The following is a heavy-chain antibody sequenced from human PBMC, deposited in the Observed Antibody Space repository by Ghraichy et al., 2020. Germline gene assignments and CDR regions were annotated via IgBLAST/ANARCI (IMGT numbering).Heavy chain of an antibody. CDR3: ARDRWSTVTTLYYDYGMDV. V-gene: IGHV1-18*01. D-gene: IGHD4-17*01. Sequence: ASVKVSCKIGSEHVSTPGMSWERVGPGQVLEWMGWISAYNGNTNYAQKLQGRVTMTTDTSTSTAYMELRSLRSDDTAVYYCARDRWSTVTTLYYDYGMDVWGKWTTDTASS. J-gene: IGHJ6*04. CDR2: ISAYNGNT. CDR1: SEHVSTPG.